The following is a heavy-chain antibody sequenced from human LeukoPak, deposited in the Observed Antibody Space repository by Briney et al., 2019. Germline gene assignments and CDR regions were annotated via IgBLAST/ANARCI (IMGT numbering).Heavy chain of an antibody. CDR3: AKDSTAIGIVVVVAAPWYYGMDV. CDR1: GFIFNNFG. Sequence: GGSLRLSCAASGFIFNNFGIHWVRQAPGKGLEWVAFIRYDGTSKDYADSVRGRFTIFRDNSKNTLYLQMNSLRAEDTAVYYCAKDSTAIGIVVVVAAPWYYGMDVWGQGTTVTVS. D-gene: IGHD2-15*01. V-gene: IGHV3-30*02. CDR2: IRYDGTSK. J-gene: IGHJ6*02.